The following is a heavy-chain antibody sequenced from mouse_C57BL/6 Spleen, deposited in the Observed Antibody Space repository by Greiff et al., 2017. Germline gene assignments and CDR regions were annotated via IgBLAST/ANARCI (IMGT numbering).Heavy chain of an antibody. Sequence: EVQLVESGGGLVKPGGSLKLSCAASGFTFSSYTMSWVRQTPEKRLEWVATISGGGGNTYYPDSVKGRFTISRDNAKNTLYLQMSSLRSEDTALYYCASLNDYDERGFAYWGQGTLVTVSA. J-gene: IGHJ3*01. CDR3: ASLNDYDERGFAY. CDR2: ISGGGGNT. V-gene: IGHV5-9*01. D-gene: IGHD2-4*01. CDR1: GFTFSSYT.